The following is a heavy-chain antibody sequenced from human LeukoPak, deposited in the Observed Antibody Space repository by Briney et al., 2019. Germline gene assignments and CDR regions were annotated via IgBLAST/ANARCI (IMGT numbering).Heavy chain of an antibody. Sequence: SETVSLTCTVSGYSISSGYYWGWIRQPPGKGLEWIGSIYHSGSTYYNPSLKSRVTISVDTSKNQFSLKLSSVAAADTAVYYCARGPDCSSASCPYPYYFDYWGQGTLVTVSS. CDR3: ARGPDCSSASCPYPYYFDY. CDR2: IYHSGST. V-gene: IGHV4-38-2*02. J-gene: IGHJ4*02. D-gene: IGHD2-2*01. CDR1: GYSISSGYY.